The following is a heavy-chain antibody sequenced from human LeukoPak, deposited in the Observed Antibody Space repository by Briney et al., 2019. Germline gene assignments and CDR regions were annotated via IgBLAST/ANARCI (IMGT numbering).Heavy chain of an antibody. J-gene: IGHJ4*02. CDR3: AKGSYYDSSGSFYFDY. CDR2: ISGSGDNT. V-gene: IGHV3-23*01. D-gene: IGHD3-22*01. Sequence: GGSLRLSCAASGFTFSSYAMSWVRQSPGKGLEWVSGISGSGDNTYYADSVKGRFTISRDNSKNTLYVQVNSLGTEDTAAYYCAKGSYYDSSGSFYFDYWGQGTLVTVSS. CDR1: GFTFSSYA.